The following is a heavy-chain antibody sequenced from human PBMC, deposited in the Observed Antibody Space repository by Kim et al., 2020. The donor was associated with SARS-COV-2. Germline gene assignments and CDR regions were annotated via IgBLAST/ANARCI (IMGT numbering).Heavy chain of an antibody. CDR2: IIPIFGTA. CDR3: ARDSLDHCSGGSCYSRLPVY. V-gene: IGHV1-69*13. CDR1: GGTFSSYA. Sequence: ASVKVSCKASGGTFSSYAISWVRQAPGQGLEWMGGIIPIFGTANYAQKFQGRVTITADESTRTAYMELGSLRSEDTAVYYCARDSLDHCSGGSCYSRLPVYWGQGTLVSVSS. J-gene: IGHJ4*02. D-gene: IGHD2-15*01.